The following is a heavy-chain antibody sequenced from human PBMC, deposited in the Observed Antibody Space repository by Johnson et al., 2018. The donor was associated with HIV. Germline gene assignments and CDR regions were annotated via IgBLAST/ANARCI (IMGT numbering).Heavy chain of an antibody. Sequence: VQLVESGGGVVRPGGSLRLSCTVAGFRFDDYGMSWVRQAPGKGLEWISTINWNGGRTGYVDSLKGRFPITRDNAKNSLYLQMDSLRPEDTALYYCVRGGLGYQNFHDRFDVWGQGTVVTVSS. CDR2: INWNGGRT. D-gene: IGHD3-16*02. CDR1: GFRFDDYG. J-gene: IGHJ3*01. CDR3: VRGGLGYQNFHDRFDV. V-gene: IGHV3-20*04.